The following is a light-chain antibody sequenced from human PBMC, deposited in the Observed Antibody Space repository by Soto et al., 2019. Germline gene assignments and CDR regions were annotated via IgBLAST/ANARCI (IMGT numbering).Light chain of an antibody. Sequence: EIVMTQSPATLSVSPGERATLSCRATQSVSSNLAWYQLKPGQSPRLLVYGASTRDTGIPDRFRGSGSGTDFALTISSLETEDFAIYYCQQYDGSPLTFGPGTKVDIK. J-gene: IGKJ3*01. CDR3: QQYDGSPLT. CDR1: QSVSSN. V-gene: IGKV3D-15*01. CDR2: GAS.